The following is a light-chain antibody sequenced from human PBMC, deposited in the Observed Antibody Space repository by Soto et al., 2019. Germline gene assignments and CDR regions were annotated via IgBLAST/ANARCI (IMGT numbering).Light chain of an antibody. V-gene: IGKV3-20*01. Sequence: EIVLTKSPGTVSLSPGERATLSCSASQTVSGYYLAWYQQKPGQAPRLLIYGASRRATGIPDRFSGSGSGTDFTLTINRLEPEDFAVYSCQQYGSSPLTFGGGTKVEIK. J-gene: IGKJ4*01. CDR3: QQYGSSPLT. CDR2: GAS. CDR1: QTVSGYY.